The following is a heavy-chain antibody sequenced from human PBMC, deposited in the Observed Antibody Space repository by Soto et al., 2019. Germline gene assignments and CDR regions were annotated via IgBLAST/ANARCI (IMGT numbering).Heavy chain of an antibody. V-gene: IGHV1-3*01. CDR2: INAGNGNT. J-gene: IGHJ6*02. D-gene: IGHD3-16*01. CDR1: GYTFTSYA. CDR3: ASQPIVWPAPKAEYYCGMDV. Sequence: ASVKVSCKASGYTFTSYAMHWVRQAPGQRLEWMGWINAGNGNTKYSQKFQGRVTITRDTSASTAYMELSSLRSEDTAVYYCASQPIVWPAPKAEYYCGMDVWGQGTTVTVSS.